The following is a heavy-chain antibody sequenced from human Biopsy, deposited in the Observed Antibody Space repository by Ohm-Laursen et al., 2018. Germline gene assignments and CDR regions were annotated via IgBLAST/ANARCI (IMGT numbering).Heavy chain of an antibody. CDR3: AKDRYPSSWHYYYGMDV. J-gene: IGHJ6*02. CDR1: GFPFHNYA. CDR2: INAPGGKT. Sequence: SLRLSCAASGFPFHNYAMNWVRQAPRKGLEWVSGINAPGGKTYYADSVKGRFTISRDNSKSTLYLQIHSLRAEDTALYYCAKDRYPSSWHYYYGMDVWGQGTTVTVSS. V-gene: IGHV3-23*01. D-gene: IGHD6-13*01.